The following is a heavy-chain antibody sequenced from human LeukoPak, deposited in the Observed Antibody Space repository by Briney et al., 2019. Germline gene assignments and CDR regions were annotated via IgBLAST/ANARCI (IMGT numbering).Heavy chain of an antibody. CDR1: GGSISSGDYY. V-gene: IGHV4-30-4*01. CDR2: IYYSGST. CDR3: ARGGGSYYSFDY. J-gene: IGHJ4*02. Sequence: SETLSLTCTVSGGSISSGDYYWSWIRQPPGKGLEWIGYIYYSGSTYYNPSLKSRVTISVDTSKNQFSLKLSSVTAADTAVYYCARGGGSYYSFDYWGQGTLVTVSS. D-gene: IGHD1-26*01.